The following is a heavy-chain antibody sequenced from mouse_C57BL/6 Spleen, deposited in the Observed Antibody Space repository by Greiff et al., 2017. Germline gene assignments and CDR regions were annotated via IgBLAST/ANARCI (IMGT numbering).Heavy chain of an antibody. CDR2: IDPSDSET. J-gene: IGHJ3*01. V-gene: IGHV1-52*01. Sequence: QVQLQQPGAELVRPGSSVKLSCKASGSTFTSYWMHWVKQRPIQGLEWIGNIDPSDSETHYNQKFKDKATLTVETSSSTAYMQLRSLTSEDSAVYYCARDYYGSRWFAYWGQGTLVTVSA. CDR1: GSTFTSYW. D-gene: IGHD1-1*01. CDR3: ARDYYGSRWFAY.